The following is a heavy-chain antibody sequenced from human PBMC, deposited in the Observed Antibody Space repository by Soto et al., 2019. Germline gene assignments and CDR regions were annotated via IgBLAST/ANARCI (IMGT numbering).Heavy chain of an antibody. CDR3: AREPVEPAAMRDDAFDI. CDR2: IYYSGST. Sequence: SETLSLTCTVSGGSISSGGYYWSWIRQHPGKGLEWIGYIYYSGSTYYNPSLKSRVTISVDTSKNQFSLKLSSVTAADTAVYYCAREPVEPAAMRDDAFDIWGQGTMVTVSS. CDR1: GGSISSGGYY. J-gene: IGHJ3*02. D-gene: IGHD2-2*01. V-gene: IGHV4-31*03.